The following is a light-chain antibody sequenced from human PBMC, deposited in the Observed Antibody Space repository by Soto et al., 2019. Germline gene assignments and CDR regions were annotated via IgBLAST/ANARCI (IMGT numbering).Light chain of an antibody. CDR1: QTISTW. CDR2: DAS. J-gene: IGKJ1*01. CDR3: QQYKSLGT. V-gene: IGKV1-5*01. Sequence: ASVKDVVTVARRASQTISTWLAWHQQKPGKAPKLLIYDASSLESGVPSRFSGSGSGTEITLTLSHQQPDDFATYYCQQYKSLGTFAQGTKVDIK.